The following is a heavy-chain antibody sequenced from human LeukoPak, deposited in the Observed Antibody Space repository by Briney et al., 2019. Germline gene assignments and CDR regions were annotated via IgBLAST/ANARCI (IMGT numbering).Heavy chain of an antibody. D-gene: IGHD3-16*01. CDR2: INHNGNVN. CDR3: ARGGGLDV. J-gene: IGHJ6*02. V-gene: IGHV3-7*03. Sequence: GGSLRLSCAASGFTFSSYWMNWARQAPGKGLEWVASINHNGNVNYYVDSVKGRFTISRGNAKNSLYLQMSNLRAEDTAVYFCARGGGLDVWGQGAAVTVSS. CDR1: GFTFSSYW.